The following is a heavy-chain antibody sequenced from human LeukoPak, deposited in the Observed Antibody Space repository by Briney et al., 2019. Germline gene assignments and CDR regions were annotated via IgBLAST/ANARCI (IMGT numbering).Heavy chain of an antibody. V-gene: IGHV4-31*03. Sequence: PSETLSLTCTVSGGSISSGGYYWTWIRQHPGKGLEWIGYIYYSGSTYYNPSLKSRVTISVDTSKNQFSLKLSSVTAADTAVYYCAGTITAAVYYWGQGTLVTVSS. CDR2: IYYSGST. D-gene: IGHD6-13*01. J-gene: IGHJ4*02. CDR3: AGTITAAVYY. CDR1: GGSISSGGYY.